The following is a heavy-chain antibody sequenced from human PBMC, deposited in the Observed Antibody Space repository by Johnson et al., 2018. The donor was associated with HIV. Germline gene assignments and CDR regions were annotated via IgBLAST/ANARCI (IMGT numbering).Heavy chain of an antibody. J-gene: IGHJ3*02. CDR1: GFTFDDYA. Sequence: VQLVESGGGVVQPGRSLRLSCAASGFTFDDYAMHLVRQAPGKGLEWVSVIYSGGSTYYADSVKGRFTISRDNSKNTLYLQMNSLRAEDTSVYYCVTLVVAPPFDIWGQGTMVTVSS. CDR2: IYSGGST. D-gene: IGHD2-15*01. V-gene: IGHV3-66*01. CDR3: VTLVVAPPFDI.